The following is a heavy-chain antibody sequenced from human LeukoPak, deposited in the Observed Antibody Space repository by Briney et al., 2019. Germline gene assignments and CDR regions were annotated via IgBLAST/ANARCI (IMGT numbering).Heavy chain of an antibody. D-gene: IGHD1-26*01. CDR2: VSAGGTTV. Sequence: GRSLRLSCAASGFTFSGYGVHWVRQAPGKGLEWVAVVSAGGTTVYYAESVRGRFTISRDNSKDTVYLQMNSLRVEDKAVFYCTKEAAGGSLYSFDYWGQGTLVTVSS. CDR1: GFTFSGYG. V-gene: IGHV3-30*18. J-gene: IGHJ4*02. CDR3: TKEAAGGSLYSFDY.